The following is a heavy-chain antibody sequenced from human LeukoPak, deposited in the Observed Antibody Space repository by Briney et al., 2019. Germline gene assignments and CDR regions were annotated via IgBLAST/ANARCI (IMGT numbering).Heavy chain of an antibody. V-gene: IGHV3-66*01. J-gene: IGHJ5*02. CDR3: TIDHILSSGSYYNPSWFDP. D-gene: IGHD3-10*01. Sequence: PGGSLRLSCAASGFTVSSNYMSWIRQSPGKGLEWISDIYSGGSTYYAHSVKGRFTISRDNSKNQLSLQMNSLKTEDAAVYYCTIDHILSSGSYYNPSWFDPWGQGTLVTVSS. CDR1: GFTVSSNY. CDR2: IYSGGST.